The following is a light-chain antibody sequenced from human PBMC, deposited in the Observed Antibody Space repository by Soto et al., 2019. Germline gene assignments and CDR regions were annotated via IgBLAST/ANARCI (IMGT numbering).Light chain of an antibody. CDR1: QSVRSNY. V-gene: IGKV3-20*01. CDR3: QEYGGSPYT. CDR2: GAS. J-gene: IGKJ2*01. Sequence: EIVLTQSPGTLSLSPGERATLSCRASQSVRSNYLAWYQRKPGQAPRPLIYGASTRATGIPDRFSGTGSGTEFTLTISRLEPEDFAVYYCQEYGGSPYTFGQGTKLEIK.